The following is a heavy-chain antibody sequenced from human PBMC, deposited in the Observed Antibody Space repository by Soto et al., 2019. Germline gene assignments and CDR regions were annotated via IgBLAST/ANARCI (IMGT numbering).Heavy chain of an antibody. J-gene: IGHJ4*02. D-gene: IGHD5-18*01. V-gene: IGHV1-18*04. Sequence: RASVKVSCKASGYTFTSYGISWVRQAPGQGLEWMGWISAYNGDTNYAQKLQGRVTMTTDTSTSTAYMELRSLRSDDTAVYYCAREALQLWLDYWGQGTLVTVSS. CDR2: ISAYNGDT. CDR3: AREALQLWLDY. CDR1: GYTFTSYG.